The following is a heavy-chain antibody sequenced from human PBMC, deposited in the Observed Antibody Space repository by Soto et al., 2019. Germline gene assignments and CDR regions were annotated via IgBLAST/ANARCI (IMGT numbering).Heavy chain of an antibody. CDR2: IYYSGST. CDR1: GGSISSYY. CDR3: ARVGLYSSGWRDAFDI. V-gene: IGHV4-59*01. J-gene: IGHJ3*02. Sequence: SETLSLTCTVSGGSISSYYWSWIRQPPGKGLEWIGYIYYSGSTNYNPSLKSRVTISVDTSKNQFSLKLSSVTAADTAVYYCARVGLYSSGWRDAFDIWGQGTMVTVSS. D-gene: IGHD6-19*01.